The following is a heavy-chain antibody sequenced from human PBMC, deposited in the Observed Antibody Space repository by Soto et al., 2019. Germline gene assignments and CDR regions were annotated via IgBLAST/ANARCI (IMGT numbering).Heavy chain of an antibody. Sequence: GGSLRLSCAASGFTVSSNYMSWVRQAPGKGLEWVSVIYSGGSTYYADSVKGRFTISRDNSKNTLYLQMNSLRAEETAVYYCARGPHSGYVSSGYWGQGTLVTVSS. CDR3: ARGPHSGYVSSGY. D-gene: IGHD5-12*01. J-gene: IGHJ4*02. V-gene: IGHV3-53*01. CDR1: GFTVSSNY. CDR2: IYSGGST.